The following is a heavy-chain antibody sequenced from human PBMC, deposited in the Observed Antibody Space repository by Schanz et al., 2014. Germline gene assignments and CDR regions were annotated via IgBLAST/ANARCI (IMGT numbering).Heavy chain of an antibody. D-gene: IGHD2-2*01. V-gene: IGHV1-18*01. CDR3: ARDRRRYCSTASCLHDNWFDP. CDR2: ISAYTNNT. CDR1: GYTFSDYG. J-gene: IGHJ5*02. Sequence: QVQLVQSGAEVKKPGASVKVSCKTSGYTFSDYGITWVRQAPGQGLEWVGWISAYTNNTNYAQKVQGRVTMTTDTSTGTAYMELRSLRSDDTAVYYCARDRRRYCSTASCLHDNWFDPWGQGTLXTVSS.